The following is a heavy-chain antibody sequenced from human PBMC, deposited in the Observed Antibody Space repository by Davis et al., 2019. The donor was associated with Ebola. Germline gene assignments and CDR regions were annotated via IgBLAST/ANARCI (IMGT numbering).Heavy chain of an antibody. CDR3: ARTPHWSGYYDYYYGMDV. J-gene: IGHJ6*04. CDR2: ISYDGSNK. D-gene: IGHD3-3*01. Sequence: GESLKISCAASGFTFSSYGMHWVRQAPGKGLEWVAVISYDGSNKYYADSVKGRFTISRDNSKNTLYVQMNSLRAEDTAVYYCARTPHWSGYYDYYYGMDVWGKGTTVTVSS. V-gene: IGHV3-30*03. CDR1: GFTFSSYG.